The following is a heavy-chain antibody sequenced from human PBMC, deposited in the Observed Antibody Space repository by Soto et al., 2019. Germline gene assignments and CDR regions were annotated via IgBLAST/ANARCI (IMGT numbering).Heavy chain of an antibody. CDR3: ARVWMPRLWVINGFDP. CDR1: GGSISSSSYY. Sequence: SETLSLTCTVSGGSISSSSYYWGWIRQPPGKGLEWIGSIYYSGSTYYNPSLKSRVTISVDTSKNQFSLKLSSVTAADTAVYYCARVWMPRLWVINGFDPWGEGSLVTVCS. D-gene: IGHD2-21*01. J-gene: IGHJ5*02. CDR2: IYYSGST. V-gene: IGHV4-39*01.